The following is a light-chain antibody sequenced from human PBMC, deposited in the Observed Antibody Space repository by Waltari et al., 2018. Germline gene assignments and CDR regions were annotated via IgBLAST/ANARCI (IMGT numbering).Light chain of an antibody. J-gene: IGLJ2*01. V-gene: IGLV3-25*03. CDR1: DLPNQT. CDR3: QSADSSGTYVI. Sequence: SYELTQPPSVSVSPGQTARIPCPGADLPNQTGFWYQQKPGQAPVFVIHRDTERPSGIPERFSGSNSGTTVTLTITAVQAEDEADYYCQSADSSGTYVIFGGGTKLSVL. CDR2: RDT.